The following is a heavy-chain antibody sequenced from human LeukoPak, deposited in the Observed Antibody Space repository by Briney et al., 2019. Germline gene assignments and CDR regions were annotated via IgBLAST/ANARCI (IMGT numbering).Heavy chain of an antibody. CDR2: FDPEDGET. J-gene: IGHJ4*02. D-gene: IGHD3-22*01. CDR3: ATDPLGYDSSGYYLSY. Sequence: GASVRVSCKVSGYTLTELSMHWVRQAPGKGLEWMGGFDPEDGETIYAQKLQGRVTMTEDTSTDTAYMELSRLRSEDTAVYYCATDPLGYDSSGYYLSYWGQGTLVTVSS. CDR1: GYTLTELS. V-gene: IGHV1-24*01.